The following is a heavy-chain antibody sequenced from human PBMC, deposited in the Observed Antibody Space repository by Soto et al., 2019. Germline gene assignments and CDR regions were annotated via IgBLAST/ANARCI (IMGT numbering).Heavy chain of an antibody. V-gene: IGHV4-34*01. Sequence: QVQLQQWGAGLLKPSETLSLTCAVYGGSFSGYYWSWIRQPPGKGLEWIGEINHSGSTYYNPSLKSRVTISVDRSKNQFSLKLSSVTAADTAVYYCARGWRVTVTTPDYFDYWGQGTLVTVSS. CDR3: ARGWRVTVTTPDYFDY. J-gene: IGHJ4*02. CDR1: GGSFSGYY. CDR2: INHSGST. D-gene: IGHD4-17*01.